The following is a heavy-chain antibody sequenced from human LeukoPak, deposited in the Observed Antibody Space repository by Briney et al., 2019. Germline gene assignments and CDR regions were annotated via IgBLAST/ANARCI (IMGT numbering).Heavy chain of an antibody. CDR1: GYSFTTYW. CDR2: INPGDSDT. J-gene: IGHJ3*02. V-gene: IGHV5-51*01. Sequence: GESLKISCKGSGYSFTTYWIAWVRQMPGKGLKWMGIINPGDSDTRYSPSFQGQVTISADQSISTAHLQWNSLKALDTAMYYCARPRQWHRNDAFDIWGQGTVVIVSS. D-gene: IGHD6-19*01. CDR3: ARPRQWHRNDAFDI.